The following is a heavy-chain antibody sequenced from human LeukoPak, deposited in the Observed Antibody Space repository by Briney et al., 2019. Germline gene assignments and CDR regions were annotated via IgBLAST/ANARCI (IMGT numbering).Heavy chain of an antibody. Sequence: NSSQTLSLTCTVSGGSISSGDYYWSWIRQPAGKGLEWIGRIYTSGSTNYNPSLKSRVTMSVDTSKNQFSLKLSSVTAADTAVYYCARDRVVVAAMYYYYYYMDVWGKGTTVTVSS. V-gene: IGHV4-61*02. D-gene: IGHD2-15*01. CDR1: GGSISSGDYY. J-gene: IGHJ6*03. CDR2: IYTSGST. CDR3: ARDRVVVAAMYYYYYYMDV.